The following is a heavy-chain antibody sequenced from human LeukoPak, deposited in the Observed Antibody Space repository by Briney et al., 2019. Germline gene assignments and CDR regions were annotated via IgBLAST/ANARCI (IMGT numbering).Heavy chain of an antibody. CDR1: GGSISSYY. D-gene: IGHD3-10*01. Sequence: SETLSLTCTVSGGSISSYYWSWIRQPAGKGLEWIGRIYISGSTNYNPSLKSRVTISVDTSKNQFSLKLSSVTAADTAVYFCARFSMLRGADYWGQGTLVTVSS. J-gene: IGHJ4*02. V-gene: IGHV4-4*07. CDR2: IYISGST. CDR3: ARFSMLRGADY.